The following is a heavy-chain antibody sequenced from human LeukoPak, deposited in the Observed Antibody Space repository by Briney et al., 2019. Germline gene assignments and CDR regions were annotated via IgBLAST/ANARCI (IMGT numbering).Heavy chain of an antibody. Sequence: ASVKVSCKASGYTFTSYYMHWVRQAPGQGLEWMGIINPSGGSTSYAQKFQGRVTMTRDTSTSTVYMELRSLRSDDTAVYYRARDGLQRLTYYYYYGMDVWGQGTTVTVSS. V-gene: IGHV1-46*01. CDR2: INPSGGST. J-gene: IGHJ6*02. D-gene: IGHD4-11*01. CDR3: ARDGLQRLTYYYYYGMDV. CDR1: GYTFTSYY.